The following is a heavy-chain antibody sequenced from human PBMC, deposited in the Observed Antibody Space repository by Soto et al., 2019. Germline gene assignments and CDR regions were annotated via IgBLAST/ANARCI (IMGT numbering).Heavy chain of an antibody. CDR1: GISLSTSGVG. D-gene: IGHD2-15*01. CDR2: IYWDDDK. CDR3: AHRPSYCSGGSCYSGFDY. V-gene: IGHV2-5*02. J-gene: IGHJ4*01. Sequence: QITLKESGPTLVKPTQTLTLTCTFSGISLSTSGVGVGWIRQPPGKALEWLTLIYWDDDKRYSPSLKSRLTITKDTSKNQVVLTMTNMDPVDTATYYCAHRPSYCSGGSCYSGFDYWGHGTLVTVSS.